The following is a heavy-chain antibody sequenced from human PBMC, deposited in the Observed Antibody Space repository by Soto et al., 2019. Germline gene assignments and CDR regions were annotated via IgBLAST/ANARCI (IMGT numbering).Heavy chain of an antibody. CDR1: GDSISSGSYY. J-gene: IGHJ4*02. CDR3: ARNPWRVARFDY. V-gene: IGHV4-31*03. D-gene: IGHD5-12*01. CDR2: IYFRGNT. Sequence: QVQLQESGPGLVKPSQTLSLICTVSGDSISSGSYYWSWIRQHPGKGLEWIGYIYFRGNTYYIPSLKSRATISVVTSKNQFSLKLTSVIAADTGVYFCARNPWRVARFDYWGQGILVTVSS.